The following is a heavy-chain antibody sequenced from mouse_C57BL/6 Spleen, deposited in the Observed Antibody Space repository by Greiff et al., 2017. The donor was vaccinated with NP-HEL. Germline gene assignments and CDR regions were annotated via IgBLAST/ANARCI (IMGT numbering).Heavy chain of an antibody. J-gene: IGHJ4*01. V-gene: IGHV3-6*01. CDR2: ISYDGSN. Sequence: ESGPGLVKPSQSLSLTCSVTGYSITSGYYWNWIRQFPGNKLEWMGYISYDGSNNYNPSLKNRISITRDTSKNQFFLKLNSVTTEDTATYYCAREDYGNYVGYAMDYWGQGTSVTVSS. D-gene: IGHD2-1*01. CDR1: GYSITSGYY. CDR3: AREDYGNYVGYAMDY.